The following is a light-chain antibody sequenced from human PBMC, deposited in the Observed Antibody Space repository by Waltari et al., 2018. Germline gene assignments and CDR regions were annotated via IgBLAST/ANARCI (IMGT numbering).Light chain of an antibody. CDR2: QDT. CDR3: QAWDSSTEHVV. V-gene: IGLV3-1*01. CDR1: KLGAKY. J-gene: IGLJ2*01. Sequence: SYELTQPPSVSVSPGQTASLPCSGDKLGAKYAYWYQQKPGQSPIVVIYQDTMRPSGIPERFSGSNSGNTATLTISGTQAMDEADYYCQAWDSSTEHVVFGGGTKLTVL.